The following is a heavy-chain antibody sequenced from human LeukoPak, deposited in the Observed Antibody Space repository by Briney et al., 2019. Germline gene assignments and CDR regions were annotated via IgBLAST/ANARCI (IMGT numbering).Heavy chain of an antibody. CDR2: ISWNSGSI. Sequence: GGSLRLSCAASGFTFDDYTMHWVRQAPGKGLEWVSGISWNSGSIGYADSVKGRFTISRDNAKDSLYLQRNSPRAADMAFYYCAKGSLGEVEDGWFDPWGQGTLVTVSS. D-gene: IGHD3-10*01. V-gene: IGHV3-9*03. J-gene: IGHJ5*02. CDR3: AKGSLGEVEDGWFDP. CDR1: GFTFDDYT.